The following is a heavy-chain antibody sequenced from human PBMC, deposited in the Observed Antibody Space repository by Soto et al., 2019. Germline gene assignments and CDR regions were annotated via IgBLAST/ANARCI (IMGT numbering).Heavy chain of an antibody. CDR1: GGTFSSYA. Sequence: QVQLVQSGAEVQKPGSSVKLSCTASGGTFSSYAMSWVRQAPGQGFEWMGGIIPIFGTPNYAQKFQDRVTITADESTTTIYMELSSLRSDDTAFYYCARPAPVYSSSWPYSPDYWGQGTLVTVSS. CDR2: IIPIFGTP. J-gene: IGHJ4*02. V-gene: IGHV1-69*01. CDR3: ARPAPVYSSSWPYSPDY. D-gene: IGHD6-13*01.